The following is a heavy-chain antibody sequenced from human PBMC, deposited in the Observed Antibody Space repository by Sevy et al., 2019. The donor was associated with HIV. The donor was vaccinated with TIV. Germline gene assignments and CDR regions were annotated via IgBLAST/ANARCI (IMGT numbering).Heavy chain of an antibody. CDR1: GASITSTDYY. J-gene: IGHJ4*02. Sequence: SETLSLTCSVSGASITSTDYYWGWIRQSPGKGLEWLVSIRHGARTFYNPTLKSRVTISADTSKNQFSLKLSSVTAADTSIYYCVGPKLTYSSGWHYFDYWGQGTVVTVSS. D-gene: IGHD6-19*01. CDR3: VGPKLTYSSGWHYFDY. CDR2: IRHGART. V-gene: IGHV4-39*01.